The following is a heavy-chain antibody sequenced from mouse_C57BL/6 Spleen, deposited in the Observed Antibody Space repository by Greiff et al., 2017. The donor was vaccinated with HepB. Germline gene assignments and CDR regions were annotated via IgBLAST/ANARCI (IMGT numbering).Heavy chain of an antibody. V-gene: IGHV1-15*01. CDR3: TRRIYGSRGYAMDY. Sequence: VKLQESGAELVRPGASVTLSCKASGYTFTDYEMHWVKQTPVHGLEWIGAIDPETGGTAYNQKFKGKAILTADKSSSTAYMELRSLTSEDSAVYYCTRRIYGSRGYAMDYWGQGTSVTVSS. CDR2: IDPETGGT. J-gene: IGHJ4*01. CDR1: GYTFTDYE. D-gene: IGHD1-1*01.